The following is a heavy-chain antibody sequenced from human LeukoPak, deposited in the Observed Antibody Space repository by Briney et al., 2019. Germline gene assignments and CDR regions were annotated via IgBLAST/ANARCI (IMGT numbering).Heavy chain of an antibody. CDR3: ARDRGIAVAGPLDY. Sequence: GGSLRLSCAVSGCTFSSYGMHGLRQPPGKGLAGVAVICYDGSKKYYADSVKGRFTISRDNSKNTLYVQMNRLRAEDTAVYYCARDRGIAVAGPLDYWGQGTLVTVSS. CDR1: GCTFSSYG. V-gene: IGHV3-33*01. CDR2: ICYDGSKK. J-gene: IGHJ4*02. D-gene: IGHD6-19*01.